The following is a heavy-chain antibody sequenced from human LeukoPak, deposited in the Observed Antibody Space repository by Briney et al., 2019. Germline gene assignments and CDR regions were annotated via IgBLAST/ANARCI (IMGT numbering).Heavy chain of an antibody. Sequence: GGSLRLSCAASGFTFSSYGMHWVRQAPGMGLEWVAIISYDGTKQYYADSVKSRFTISRDNSRNTLYLQMNSLRAEDTALYYCAKVRVDAYISPNDYWGQGTLVTVSS. CDR3: AKVRVDAYISPNDY. D-gene: IGHD5-24*01. CDR2: ISYDGTKQ. J-gene: IGHJ4*02. V-gene: IGHV3-30*18. CDR1: GFTFSSYG.